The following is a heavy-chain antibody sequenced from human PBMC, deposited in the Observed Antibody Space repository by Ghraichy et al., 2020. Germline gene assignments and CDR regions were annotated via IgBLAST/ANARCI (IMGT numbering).Heavy chain of an antibody. D-gene: IGHD6-19*01. CDR2: ISGSGGST. J-gene: IGHJ4*02. Sequence: GESLNISCAASGFTFSSYAMSWVRQAPGKGLEWVSAISGSGGSTYYADSVKGRFTISRDNSKNTLYLQMNSLRAEDTAVYYCANLMPKSTYTGRYSSGWYLSDYWGQGTLVTVSS. V-gene: IGHV3-23*01. CDR1: GFTFSSYA. CDR3: ANLMPKSTYTGRYSSGWYLSDY.